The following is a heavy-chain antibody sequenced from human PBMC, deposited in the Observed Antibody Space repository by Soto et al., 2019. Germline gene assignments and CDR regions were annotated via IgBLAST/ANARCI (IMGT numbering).Heavy chain of an antibody. Sequence: PSETLSLTCTVSGGSISSYYWSWIRQPPGKGLEWIGYIYYSGSTNYNPSLKSRVTISVDTSKNQFSLKLSSVTAADTAVYYCARHAPDNYDYIWGSYRRYYYYYYYMDVWGKGTTVTVSS. J-gene: IGHJ6*03. CDR3: ARHAPDNYDYIWGSYRRYYYYYYYMDV. D-gene: IGHD3-16*02. V-gene: IGHV4-59*08. CDR2: IYYSGST. CDR1: GGSISSYY.